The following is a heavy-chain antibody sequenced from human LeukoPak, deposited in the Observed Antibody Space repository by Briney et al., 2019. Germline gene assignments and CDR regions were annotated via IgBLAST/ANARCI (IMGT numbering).Heavy chain of an antibody. D-gene: IGHD2-15*01. V-gene: IGHV3-15*01. CDR2: IKSKTDGGTT. Sequence: GGSLRLSCAASGFTFSNAWMSWVRQAPGKGLEWVGRIKSKTDGGTTDYAAPVKGRFTISRDDSKNTLYLRMNSLKTEDTAVYYCTTEDIVVVVAATDFDYWGQGTLVTVSS. J-gene: IGHJ4*02. CDR3: TTEDIVVVVAATDFDY. CDR1: GFTFSNAW.